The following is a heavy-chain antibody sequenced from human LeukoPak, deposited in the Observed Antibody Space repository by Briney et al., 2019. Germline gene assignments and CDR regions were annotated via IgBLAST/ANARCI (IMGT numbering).Heavy chain of an antibody. V-gene: IGHV4-4*02. J-gene: IGHJ3*02. D-gene: IGHD3/OR15-3a*01. Sequence: SRTLSLTCAVSGGSLSSSNWWSGVRQPPGKGVEWVGEIYHIGRTYYNPSLKSRVTISVDKSKNQFSLKLSSVTAADTAVYYCASGLAHDAFDIWGQGTMVTVSS. CDR3: ASGLAHDAFDI. CDR1: GGSLSSSNW. CDR2: IYHIGRT.